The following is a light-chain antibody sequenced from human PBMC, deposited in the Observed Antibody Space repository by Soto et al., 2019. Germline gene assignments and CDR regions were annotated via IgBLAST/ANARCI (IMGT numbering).Light chain of an antibody. CDR3: QQLNTLPFT. CDR2: EAS. CDR1: HDIRTY. V-gene: IGKV1-9*01. Sequence: DIQLTQSPSLLSASVGDRVTITCRASHDIRTYLAWYQQKPGKAPKLMSDEASTLQSGVPSRFSGSGSGTEFTLTSSGLLPEDFATYHCQQLNTLPFTFGQGTRLDIK. J-gene: IGKJ5*01.